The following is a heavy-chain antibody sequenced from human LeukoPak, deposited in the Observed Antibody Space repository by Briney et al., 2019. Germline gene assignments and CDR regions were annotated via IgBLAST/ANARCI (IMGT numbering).Heavy chain of an antibody. V-gene: IGHV3-33*01. D-gene: IGHD2-21*02. Sequence: PGGSLRLSCAASGFTFSSYGMHWVRQAPGKGLEWVAVIWYDGSNKYYADSVKGRFTISRDNSKNTLYLQMNSLRAEDTAVYYCARDPRYCGGDCYRAKPNWFDPWGQGTLVTVSS. CDR2: IWYDGSNK. CDR1: GFTFSSYG. J-gene: IGHJ5*02. CDR3: ARDPRYCGGDCYRAKPNWFDP.